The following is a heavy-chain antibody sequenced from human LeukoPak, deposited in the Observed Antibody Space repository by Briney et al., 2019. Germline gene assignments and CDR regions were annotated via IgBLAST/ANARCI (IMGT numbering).Heavy chain of an antibody. V-gene: IGHV3-30*02. CDR3: ARGEYGSGSYHIDY. CDR1: GFTFSSYV. CDR2: IRYDGSYK. J-gene: IGHJ4*02. D-gene: IGHD3-10*01. Sequence: GGSLRLSCAASGFTFSSYVMHWVRQAPGKGLEWVAFIRYDGSYKYHADSVKGRFTISRDNSKNTLYLQMNSLRAEDTAVYFCARGEYGSGSYHIDYWGQGTLVTVSS.